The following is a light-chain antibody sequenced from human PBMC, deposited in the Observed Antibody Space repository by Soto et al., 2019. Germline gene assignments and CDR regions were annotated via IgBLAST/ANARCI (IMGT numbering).Light chain of an antibody. Sequence: QSALTQPASVSGSPGQSITISCTGTSSDIHGYVSWYQQHPGKAPKLMIYDVTNRPSGVSNRFSASKSGNTAFLTISGLQAEDEADYYCSSYTSSSTLVFGGGTKLTVL. J-gene: IGLJ2*01. CDR3: SSYTSSSTLV. CDR2: DVT. CDR1: SSDIHGY. V-gene: IGLV2-14*01.